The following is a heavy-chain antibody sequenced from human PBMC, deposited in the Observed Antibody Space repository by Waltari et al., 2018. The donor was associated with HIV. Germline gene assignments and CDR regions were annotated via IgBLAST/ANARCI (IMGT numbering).Heavy chain of an antibody. Sequence: VQMVESAVGLVTPGERLRLSGLGSGFTSKTSWLNWVRQAPGKGLEWVGRIKIKSDGGTVDYGDPVRGRFSISRDDSQNTVFLQMNSLKTEDTAVYYCTRKAFSGSYYDSWGQGALVTVSS. CDR1: GFTSKTSW. J-gene: IGHJ4*02. CDR2: IKIKSDGGTV. V-gene: IGHV3-15*01. D-gene: IGHD1-26*01. CDR3: TRKAFSGSYYDS.